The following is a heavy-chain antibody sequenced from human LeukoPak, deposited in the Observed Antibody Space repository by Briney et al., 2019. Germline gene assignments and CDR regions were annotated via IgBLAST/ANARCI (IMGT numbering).Heavy chain of an antibody. CDR2: IKPDGSEK. J-gene: IGHJ3*02. V-gene: IGHV3-7*01. Sequence: PGGSLRLSCAASGFTFSSSWMSWVRQAPGKGLEWVTNIKPDGSEKYSVDSVKGRFTISRDNSKNTLFLQMNSLRLEDTAVYYCAREVATLTDALDIWGHGTMVTVSS. CDR1: GFTFSSSW. CDR3: AREVATLTDALDI. D-gene: IGHD5-12*01.